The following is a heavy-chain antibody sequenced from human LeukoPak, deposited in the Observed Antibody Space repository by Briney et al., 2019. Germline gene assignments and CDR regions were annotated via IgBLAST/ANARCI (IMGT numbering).Heavy chain of an antibody. CDR3: ARDMKNGRILYY. Sequence: ASVKVSCKASGYTFTSYDINWVRQATGQGLEWMGWMNPNSGGTNYAQKFQGRVTMTRDTSISTAYMELSRLRSDDTAVYYCARDMKNGRILYYWGQGTLVTVSS. D-gene: IGHD2-15*01. V-gene: IGHV1-2*02. CDR2: MNPNSGGT. CDR1: GYTFTSYD. J-gene: IGHJ4*02.